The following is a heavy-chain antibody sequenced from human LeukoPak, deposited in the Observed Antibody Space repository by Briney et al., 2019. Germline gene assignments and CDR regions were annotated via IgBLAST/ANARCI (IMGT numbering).Heavy chain of an antibody. CDR2: INGSGGST. CDR3: AKDGDSGPNFDY. CDR1: GFTFSSYA. V-gene: IGHV3-23*01. D-gene: IGHD5-12*01. J-gene: IGHJ4*02. Sequence: GGSLRLSCAASGFTFSSYAMSWVRQAPGKGLEWVSAINGSGGSTYYADSVKGRFTISRDNSKNTLYLQMNSLRAEDTAVYYCAKDGDSGPNFDYWGQGTLVTVSS.